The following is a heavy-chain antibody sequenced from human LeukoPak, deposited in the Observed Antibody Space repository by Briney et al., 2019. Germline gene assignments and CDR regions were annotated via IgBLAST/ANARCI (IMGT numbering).Heavy chain of an antibody. J-gene: IGHJ6*02. CDR1: GYSFTSNW. Sequence: RGESLKIPCKGSGYSFTSNWIGWVGQLPGKGLEWMGIIYPGDSDTRYRPSFQDQVTISADKSIITACRQWRSLKASDTAMYYCARRLGYCSGGSCYSNYGMDVWGQGSTVTVSS. CDR2: IYPGDSDT. V-gene: IGHV5-51*01. D-gene: IGHD2-15*01. CDR3: ARRLGYCSGGSCYSNYGMDV.